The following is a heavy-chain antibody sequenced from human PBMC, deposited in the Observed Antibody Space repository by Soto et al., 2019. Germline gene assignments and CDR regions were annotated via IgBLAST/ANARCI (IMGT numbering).Heavy chain of an antibody. V-gene: IGHV4-34*01. D-gene: IGHD2-8*01. CDR2: INHRGST. CDR1: GGSFSCYY. CDR3: ARGGLYAPRDV. Sequence: SETLSLTCAVYGGSFSCYYWSWIRQPPGKGLEWIGEINHRGSTNYNPSLKSRVTLSVDTSKKQFSLKLSSVTAADTAMYYCARGGLYAPRDVWGQGTTVTVSS. J-gene: IGHJ6*02.